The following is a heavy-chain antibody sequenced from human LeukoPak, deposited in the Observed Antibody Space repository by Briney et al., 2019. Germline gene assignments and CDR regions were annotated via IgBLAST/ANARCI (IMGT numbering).Heavy chain of an antibody. D-gene: IGHD3-10*01. CDR2: INTNTGNP. CDR1: GYSFNSQG. CDR3: ARDGLRAFDI. V-gene: IGHV7-4-1*02. J-gene: IGHJ3*02. Sequence: ASVKVSCKASGYSFNSQGMNWVRQAPGQGLEWMGWINTNTGNPTYAQGFTGRFVFSLDTSVSTAYLQISSLKAEDTAVYYCARDGLRAFDIWGQGTMVTVSS.